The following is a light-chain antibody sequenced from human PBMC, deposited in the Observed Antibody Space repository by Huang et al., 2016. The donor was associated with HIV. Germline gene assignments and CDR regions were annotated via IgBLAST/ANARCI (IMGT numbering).Light chain of an antibody. CDR3: QQRKYWPPIT. J-gene: IGKJ5*01. CDR2: DSS. Sequence: ETVLTQSPATLSLSPGERATLSCRASQSVNSYLAWYQRKPGQTPRLLIYDSSNRAPGIPARFSGSGSGTDFNLTISSLEPEDFAVYYCQQRKYWPPITFGQGTRLEIK. V-gene: IGKV3-11*01. CDR1: QSVNSY.